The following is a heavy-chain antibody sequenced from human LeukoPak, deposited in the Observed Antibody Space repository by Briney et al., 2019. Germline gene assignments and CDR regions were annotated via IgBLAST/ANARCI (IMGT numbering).Heavy chain of an antibody. CDR1: GFTFSSYV. D-gene: IGHD3-3*01. J-gene: IGHJ4*02. CDR3: ARGGIRFLDPIDY. CDR2: ISGSGGST. V-gene: IGHV3-23*01. Sequence: GGSLRLSCAASGFTFSSYVMSWVRQAPGKGLEWVSAISGSGGSTYYADSVKGRFTISRDNSKNTLYLQMNSLRAEDTAVYYCARGGIRFLDPIDYWGQGTLVTVSS.